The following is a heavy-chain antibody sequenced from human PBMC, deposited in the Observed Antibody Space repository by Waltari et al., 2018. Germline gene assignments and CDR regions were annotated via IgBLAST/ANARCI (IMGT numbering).Heavy chain of an antibody. V-gene: IGHV3-7*02. D-gene: IGHD5-12*01. Sequence: EVHMVESGGGLVQPGGSLRLSCPVSGFNLSDSWLTWVRQAPGKGMEWVANRNQDGSQKYLLDAVKSLCTSARENSKKTLFLQMNSLRADDTAVYYCARSLGIEATIHFFDYWGQGTLVTVSS. J-gene: IGHJ4*02. CDR2: RNQDGSQK. CDR1: GFNLSDSW. CDR3: ARSLGIEATIHFFDY.